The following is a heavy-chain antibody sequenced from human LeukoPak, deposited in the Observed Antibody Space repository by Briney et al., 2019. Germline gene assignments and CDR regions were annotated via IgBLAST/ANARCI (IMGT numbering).Heavy chain of an antibody. V-gene: IGHV4-59*11. J-gene: IGHJ1*01. CDR2: VYYSGST. D-gene: IGHD3-9*01. Sequence: PSETLSLTCTVSGGPISSRYWSWIRQPPGKGLEWIGYVYYSGSTNYNPSFKSRVTISADTSKNQFSLKMTSVTTADTAVYYCAIASVDWYEYFHLWGQGILVTVSS. CDR3: AIASVDWYEYFHL. CDR1: GGPISSRY.